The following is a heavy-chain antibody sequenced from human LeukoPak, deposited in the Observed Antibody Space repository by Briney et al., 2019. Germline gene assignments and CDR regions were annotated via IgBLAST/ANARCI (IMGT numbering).Heavy chain of an antibody. CDR3: ARGGDYGDNLGLDY. D-gene: IGHD4-23*01. CDR2: ISTYSVNT. Sequence: ASVKVSCKASGYTFTNYGFNWVRQAPGQGLEWMGWISTYSVNTNYAQKFRGRVTMTTDTYTSTDFMELRSMRSEDTAVYYCARGGDYGDNLGLDYWGQGTLVTVSS. CDR1: GYTFTNYG. J-gene: IGHJ4*02. V-gene: IGHV1-18*01.